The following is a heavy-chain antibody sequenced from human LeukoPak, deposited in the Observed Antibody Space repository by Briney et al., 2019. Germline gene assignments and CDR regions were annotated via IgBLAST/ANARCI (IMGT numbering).Heavy chain of an antibody. CDR3: ATPRGIAVAGRPIDY. CDR2: ISGSGGST. CDR1: GFTFSSYA. J-gene: IGHJ4*02. V-gene: IGHV3-23*01. Sequence: PGGSLRLSCAASGFTFSSYAMSWVRQAPGKGLEWVSAISGSGGSTYYADSVKGRSTISRDNSKNTLYLQMNSLRAEDTAVYYCATPRGIAVAGRPIDYWGQGTLVTVSS. D-gene: IGHD6-19*01.